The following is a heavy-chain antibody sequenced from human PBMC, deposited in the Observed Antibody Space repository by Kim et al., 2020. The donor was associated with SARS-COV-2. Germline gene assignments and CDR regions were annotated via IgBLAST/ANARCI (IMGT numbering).Heavy chain of an antibody. CDR3: ARDHSSPFFDY. V-gene: IGHV4-31*03. J-gene: IGHJ4*02. D-gene: IGHD6-13*01. CDR1: GGSISSGGYY. Sequence: SETLSLTCTVSGGSISSGGYYWSWIRQHPGKGLEWIGYIYYSGSTYYNPSLKSRVTISVDTSKNQFSLKLSSVTAADTAVYYCARDHSSPFFDYWGQGTLVTVSS. CDR2: IYYSGST.